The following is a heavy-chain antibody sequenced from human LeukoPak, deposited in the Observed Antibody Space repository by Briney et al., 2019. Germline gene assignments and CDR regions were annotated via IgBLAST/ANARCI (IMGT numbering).Heavy chain of an antibody. Sequence: SETLSLTCTVFGASISGGSYYWSWIRQPAGKGLEWIGRIYTTGSTNYNLSLKSRVTISVDTSKNQFSLELSSVTAADTAVYYCARSPGGSGTRAFDIWGQGTMVTVSS. V-gene: IGHV4-61*02. CDR3: ARSPGGSGTRAFDI. CDR1: GASISGGSYY. D-gene: IGHD3-10*01. CDR2: IYTTGST. J-gene: IGHJ3*02.